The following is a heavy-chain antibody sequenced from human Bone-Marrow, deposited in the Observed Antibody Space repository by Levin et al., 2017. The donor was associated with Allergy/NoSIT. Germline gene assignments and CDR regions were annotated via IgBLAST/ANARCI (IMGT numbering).Heavy chain of an antibody. D-gene: IGHD6-19*01. V-gene: IGHV3-48*03. CDR3: ARELDSVSIAVAD. Sequence: QTGGSLRLSCAASGFVFSKSEMTWVRQAPGKGLEWVTYISTTGESITYADSVKGRFTISRDNAKNSLYLQMNSLRTEDTAVYYCARELDSVSIAVADWGQGTLVTVSS. CDR1: GFVFSKSE. J-gene: IGHJ4*02. CDR2: ISTTGESI.